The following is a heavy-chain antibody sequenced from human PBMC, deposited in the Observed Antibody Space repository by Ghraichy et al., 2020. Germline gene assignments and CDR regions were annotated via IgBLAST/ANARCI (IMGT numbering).Heavy chain of an antibody. Sequence: TLSLTCAVYGGSFSGYYWSWIRQPPGKGLEWIGEINHSGSTNYNPSLKSRVTISVDTSKNQFSLKLSSVTAADTAVYYCARREYDFWSGYWSNYWGQGTLVTVSS. CDR2: INHSGST. CDR3: ARREYDFWSGYWSNY. J-gene: IGHJ4*02. D-gene: IGHD3-3*01. V-gene: IGHV4-34*01. CDR1: GGSFSGYY.